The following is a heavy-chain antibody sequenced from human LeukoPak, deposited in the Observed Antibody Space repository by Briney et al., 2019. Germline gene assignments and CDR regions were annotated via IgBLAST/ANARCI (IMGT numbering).Heavy chain of an antibody. CDR3: ASVDTAMG. CDR1: GFTFSNYA. Sequence: GGSLRLSCSASGFTFSNYAMYWVRRAPGKGLESVSGISSNGGSTYHADSVKGRFTISRDNAKNSLYLQMNSLRAEDTAVYYCASVDTAMGWGQGTLVTVSS. D-gene: IGHD5-18*01. J-gene: IGHJ4*02. CDR2: ISSNGGST. V-gene: IGHV3-64*04.